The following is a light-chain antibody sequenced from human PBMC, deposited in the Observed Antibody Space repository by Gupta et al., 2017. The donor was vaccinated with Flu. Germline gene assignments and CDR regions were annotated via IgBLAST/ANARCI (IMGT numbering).Light chain of an antibody. V-gene: IGLV3-16*01. Sequence: SFELTQPPSVSVSLGQLARITCSGEALPKKCVSWYQQRPGQFPVLLIYKDSERPSGSPERSSGSSSGTIRTLTISGVQAEDEADYYCLSADSRTTPSWMFGGGTRLTDL. CDR2: KDS. CDR3: LSADSRTTPSWM. CDR1: ALPKKC. J-gene: IGLJ3*02.